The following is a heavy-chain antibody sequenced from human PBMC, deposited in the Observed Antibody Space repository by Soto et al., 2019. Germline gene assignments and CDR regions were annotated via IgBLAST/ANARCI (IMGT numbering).Heavy chain of an antibody. Sequence: GGALRLSCVASGFTFSSYSMVWVRQAPGKGLEWVSYIFASSTTIYYADSVKGRFTVSRDNAQNSLFLLMNSLRAEDTAVYYCARDHPGHQHYFDYWGLGNMVTVSS. CDR2: IFASSTTI. CDR3: ARDHPGHQHYFDY. J-gene: IGHJ4*02. CDR1: GFTFSSYS. V-gene: IGHV3-48*04. D-gene: IGHD3-10*01.